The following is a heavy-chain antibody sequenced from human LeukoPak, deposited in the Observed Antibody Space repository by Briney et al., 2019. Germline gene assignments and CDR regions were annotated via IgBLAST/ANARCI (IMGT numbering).Heavy chain of an antibody. V-gene: IGHV1-2*02. CDR3: ARDSGNSWPSYFDS. CDR1: GYIFTDHY. Sequence: ASVKVSCKASGYIFTDHYMHWVRQAPGQGLEWMGWINLAAVGTSYTQKLQGRVTMTRDTSISTAYLELSSLRSDDTAIFYCARDSGNSWPSYFDSWGQGTLVTVSS. CDR2: INLAAVGT. J-gene: IGHJ4*02. D-gene: IGHD6-13*01.